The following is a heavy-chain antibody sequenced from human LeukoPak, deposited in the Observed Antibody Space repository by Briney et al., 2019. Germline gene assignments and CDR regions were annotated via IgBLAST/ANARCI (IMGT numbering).Heavy chain of an antibody. CDR2: ISFDGSEK. Sequence: GGSLRLSCVTSGFIFSSYGFHWVRQAPGKGLEWVAVISFDGSEKYYADSAKGRFSISTDYSSNTLYLEMNSLRADDTAVYYCVRSQLQYCTTTSCYVFDSWGQGTLVTVSS. V-gene: IGHV3-30*19. CDR1: GFIFSSYG. D-gene: IGHD2-2*01. CDR3: VRSQLQYCTTTSCYVFDS. J-gene: IGHJ4*02.